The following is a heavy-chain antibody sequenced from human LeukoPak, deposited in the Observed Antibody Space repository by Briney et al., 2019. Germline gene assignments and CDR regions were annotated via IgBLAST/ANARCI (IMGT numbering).Heavy chain of an antibody. Sequence: SCKASGGSFSSYAMHWVRQAPGKGLEWVAVISYDGSNKYYADSVKGRFTISRDNSKNTLYLQMNSLRAEDTAVYYCARDQNVLLWFGELNPLDYWGQGTLVTVSS. J-gene: IGHJ4*02. CDR3: ARDQNVLLWFGELNPLDY. CDR2: ISYDGSNK. D-gene: IGHD3-10*01. V-gene: IGHV3-30-3*01. CDR1: GGSFSSYA.